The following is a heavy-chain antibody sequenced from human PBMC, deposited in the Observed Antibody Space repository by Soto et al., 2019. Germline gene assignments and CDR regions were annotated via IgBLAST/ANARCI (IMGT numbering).Heavy chain of an antibody. J-gene: IGHJ6*02. CDR1: GFTFSSDG. Sequence: GGSLRLSCAASGFTFSSDGMHWVRRAPGKGLEWVAVISYDGSNKYYADSVKGRFTISRDNSKNTLYLQMNSLRAEDTAVYYCAKDPGYSYGVPHPYYYGMDVWGQGTTVTVSS. CDR2: ISYDGSNK. CDR3: AKDPGYSYGVPHPYYYGMDV. V-gene: IGHV3-30*18. D-gene: IGHD5-18*01.